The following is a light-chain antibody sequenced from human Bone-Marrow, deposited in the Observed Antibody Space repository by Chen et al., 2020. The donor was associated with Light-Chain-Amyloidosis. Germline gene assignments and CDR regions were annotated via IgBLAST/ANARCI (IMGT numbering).Light chain of an antibody. V-gene: IGLV3-25*03. Sequence: SYELTQPPSVSVSPGQTARITCSGDDLPTKYAYWYRQKPGQAPVLVIHRDTERPSGFSERFSGSSSGTTATLTISGVQAEDEADYHCHSADCSGTYEVLFGGGTKLTVL. CDR1: DLPTKY. CDR3: HSADCSGTYEVL. J-gene: IGLJ2*01. CDR2: RDT.